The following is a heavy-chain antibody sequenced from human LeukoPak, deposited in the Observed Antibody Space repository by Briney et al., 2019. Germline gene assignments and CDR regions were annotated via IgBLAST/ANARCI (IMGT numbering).Heavy chain of an antibody. J-gene: IGHJ4*02. CDR3: ARGGGYSSGYLGY. Sequence: GGSLRLSCAASGFTFSTYRMSWVRQAPGTGLEWVANIKQDGSEKHYVDSVKGRFTISRDNAKNTLYLQMNSLRAEDTAVYYCARGGGYSSGYLGYWGQGTLVTVSS. V-gene: IGHV3-7*01. D-gene: IGHD3-22*01. CDR1: GFTFSTYR. CDR2: IKQDGSEK.